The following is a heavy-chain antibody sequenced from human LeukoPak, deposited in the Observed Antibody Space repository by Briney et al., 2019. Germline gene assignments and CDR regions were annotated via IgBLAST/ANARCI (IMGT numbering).Heavy chain of an antibody. Sequence: SQTLSLTCTVSGGSISSGDYYWSWIRQPPGKGLEWIGYIYYSGSTYYNPSLKSRVTISVDTSKNRFSLKLSSVTAADTAVYYCARVRRVQLWLMGYYYYYMDVWGKGTTVTVSS. CDR1: GGSISSGDYY. CDR2: IYYSGST. J-gene: IGHJ6*03. CDR3: ARVRRVQLWLMGYYYYYMDV. V-gene: IGHV4-30-4*08. D-gene: IGHD5-18*01.